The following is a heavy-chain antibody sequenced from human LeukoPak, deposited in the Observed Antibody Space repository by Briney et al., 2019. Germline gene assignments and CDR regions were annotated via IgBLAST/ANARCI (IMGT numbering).Heavy chain of an antibody. CDR2: FDPEDGEA. Sequence: GASVKVSCKVSGYTLTELSMHWVRQAPGKGLEWMGGFDPEDGEAIYAQKFQGRVTMTEDTSTDTAYMELSSLRSEDTAVYYCATARGGSYGTLFDYWGQGTLVTVSS. J-gene: IGHJ4*02. CDR1: GYTLTELS. D-gene: IGHD1-26*01. CDR3: ATARGGSYGTLFDY. V-gene: IGHV1-24*01.